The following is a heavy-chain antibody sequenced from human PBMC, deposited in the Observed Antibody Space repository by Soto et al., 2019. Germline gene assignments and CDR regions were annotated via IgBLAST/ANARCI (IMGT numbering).Heavy chain of an antibody. V-gene: IGHV3-30-3*01. J-gene: IGHJ6*02. Sequence: PGESLKISCAASGFTFSSYAMHWVRQAPGKGLEWVAVISYDGSNKYYADSVKGRFTISRDDSKNTLYLQMNSLRAEDTAVYYCAREWIQLWQQYYYYYYGMDVWGQGTTVTVSS. CDR2: ISYDGSNK. CDR1: GFTFSSYA. D-gene: IGHD5-18*01. CDR3: AREWIQLWQQYYYYYYGMDV.